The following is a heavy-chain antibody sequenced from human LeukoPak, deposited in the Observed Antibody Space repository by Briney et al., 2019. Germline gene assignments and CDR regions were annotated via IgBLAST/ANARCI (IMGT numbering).Heavy chain of an antibody. V-gene: IGHV3-53*05. J-gene: IGHJ4*02. Sequence: GVLRLSCAASGFTVSDNYMTWVRQTPGKGLEWVSVIYSGGNTYYADSVKGRFAISRDSSKNTLYLQMNSLRVEDTAFYYCVKDRHDYDSGSQANWGRGILVTVSP. D-gene: IGHD3-22*01. CDR3: VKDRHDYDSGSQAN. CDR2: IYSGGNT. CDR1: GFTVSDNY.